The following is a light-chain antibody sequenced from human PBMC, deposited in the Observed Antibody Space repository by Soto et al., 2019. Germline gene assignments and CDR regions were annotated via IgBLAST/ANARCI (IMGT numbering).Light chain of an antibody. J-gene: IGLJ1*01. V-gene: IGLV2-14*01. CDR2: EVS. CDR1: SSDVGGYKY. Sequence: QSALTQPASVSGSPGQSITISCTGTSSDVGGYKYVSWYQQHPGKAPKLMLYEVSNRPSGVSDRFSGSKSGNTASLTISGLQADDEADYYCSSFRSSSTLYVFGTGTKVTVL. CDR3: SSFRSSSTLYV.